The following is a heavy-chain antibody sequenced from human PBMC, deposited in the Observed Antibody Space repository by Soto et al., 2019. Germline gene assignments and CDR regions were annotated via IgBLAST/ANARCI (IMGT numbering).Heavy chain of an antibody. V-gene: IGHV1-24*01. Sequence: ASVKVSCKVSGYTLTELSMHWVRQAPGKGLEWMGGFDPEDGETIYAQKFQGRVTMTEDTSTDTAYMELSSLRSEDTAVYYCATYINVVVVAATPPYFDYWGQVPLVTGSS. D-gene: IGHD2-15*01. J-gene: IGHJ4*02. CDR2: FDPEDGET. CDR3: ATYINVVVVAATPPYFDY. CDR1: GYTLTELS.